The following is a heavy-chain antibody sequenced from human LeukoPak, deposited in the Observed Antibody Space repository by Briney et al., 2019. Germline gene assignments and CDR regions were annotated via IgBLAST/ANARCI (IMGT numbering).Heavy chain of an antibody. V-gene: IGHV4-4*07. Sequence: SETLSLTCTVSGAPISDYFWSWIRQSAGKGLEWIGRIYISGSTDYNPSLKSRVTMSIDTSKNQFSLKLSSVTAADTAVYYCARLGYNSGPGDFWGQGTLVTVSS. J-gene: IGHJ4*02. CDR2: IYISGST. D-gene: IGHD6-19*01. CDR3: ARLGYNSGPGDF. CDR1: GAPISDYF.